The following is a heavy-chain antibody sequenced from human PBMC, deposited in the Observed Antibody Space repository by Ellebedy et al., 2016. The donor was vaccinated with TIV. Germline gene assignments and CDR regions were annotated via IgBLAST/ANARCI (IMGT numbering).Heavy chain of an antibody. J-gene: IGHJ3*02. V-gene: IGHV1-18*01. CDR3: ARGAITFGGVIAPI. Sequence: ASVKVSCXASGYTFTSYDISWVRQAPGQGLEWMGWISAYNGNTNYAQKFQGRVTMTRDTSISTAYMELSRLRSDDTAVYYCARGAITFGGVIAPIWGQGTMVTVSS. CDR1: GYTFTSYD. CDR2: ISAYNGNT. D-gene: IGHD3-16*02.